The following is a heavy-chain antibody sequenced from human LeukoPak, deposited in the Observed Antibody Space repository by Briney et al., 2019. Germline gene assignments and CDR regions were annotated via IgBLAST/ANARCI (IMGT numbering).Heavy chain of an antibody. J-gene: IGHJ5*02. CDR2: IYYSGST. CDR3: ARSYSSSSDWFDP. CDR1: GGSISSSSYY. D-gene: IGHD6-6*01. Sequence: PSETLSLTCTVSGGSISSSSYYWGWIRQPPGKGLEWIVSIYYSGSTYYNPSLKSRVTISVDTSKNQFSLKLSSVTAADTAVYYCARSYSSSSDWFDPWGQGTLVTVSS. V-gene: IGHV4-39*07.